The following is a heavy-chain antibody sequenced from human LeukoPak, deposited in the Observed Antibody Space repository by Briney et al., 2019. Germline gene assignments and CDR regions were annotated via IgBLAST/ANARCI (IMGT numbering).Heavy chain of an antibody. D-gene: IGHD4-4*01. J-gene: IGHJ4*02. CDR1: GFTFSRFW. Sequence: GGSLRLSCAASGFTFSRFWMHWARQAPGKGLVWVSRINGDVSSTSYADSVKGRFTISRDNAKNTLYLQMNSLRAEDTAVYYCARGAYTFDYWGQGTLVTVSS. CDR3: ARGAYTFDY. CDR2: INGDVSST. V-gene: IGHV3-74*01.